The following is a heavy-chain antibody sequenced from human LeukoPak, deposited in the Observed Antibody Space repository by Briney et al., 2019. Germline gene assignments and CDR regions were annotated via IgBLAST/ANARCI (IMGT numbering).Heavy chain of an antibody. D-gene: IGHD2/OR15-2a*01. V-gene: IGHV3-64D*06. CDR2: ISINGADT. CDR1: GFTFSNYA. J-gene: IGHJ4*02. Sequence: GGSLRLSCSVSGFTFSNYAMHWVRQAPGKGLEYVATISINGADTYYPDSVKGRFTISRDTSKNTLYLQMSSLRAEDTAVYYCVKDREYSYDYWGQGTLVTVSP. CDR3: VKDREYSYDY.